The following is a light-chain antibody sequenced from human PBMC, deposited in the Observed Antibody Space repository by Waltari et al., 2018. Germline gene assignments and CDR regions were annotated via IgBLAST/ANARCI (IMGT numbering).Light chain of an antibody. V-gene: IGLV2-14*03. CDR3: SVYTTSSVL. CDR2: DVT. Sequence: QSALTQPASVSASPGQSITISCTGTSSDVGSYTYVSCYQQHSGKVPTVLIYDVTNRPSRVSNRFSGSKSGNTASLTISGLQAEDEADYYCSVYTTSSVLFGGGTKLTVL. CDR1: SSDVGSYTY. J-gene: IGLJ2*01.